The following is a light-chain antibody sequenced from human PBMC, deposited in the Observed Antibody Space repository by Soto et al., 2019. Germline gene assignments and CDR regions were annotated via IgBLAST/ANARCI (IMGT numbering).Light chain of an antibody. CDR1: SSNLGNNL. V-gene: IGLV1-47*02. J-gene: IGLJ3*02. Sequence: QSVLTQPPSASGTPGQRVTISCSGSSSNLGNNLVYWYQQLPGTAPKLLIYNNEQRPSGVPDRFSGSKSGTSASLAISGLRSEDEADYYCAAWDDRPSGRVFGGGTKLTVL. CDR2: NNE. CDR3: AAWDDRPSGRV.